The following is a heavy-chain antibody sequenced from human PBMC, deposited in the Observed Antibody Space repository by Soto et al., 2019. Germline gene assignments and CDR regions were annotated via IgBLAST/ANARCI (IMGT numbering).Heavy chain of an antibody. D-gene: IGHD3-10*01. CDR2: ITYDGYS. CDR3: ARHGFGPLHGLVDV. Sequence: QVQLQESGPGLVKPSETLSLTCTVSGGSITNYYCSWFRQPPGKGLEWIGYITYDGYSAYSPSLKRRVTLSMDASKTQFSLMLESVTATDTAVYYCARHGFGPLHGLVDVWGPGTTVIVSS. J-gene: IGHJ6*02. CDR1: GGSITNYY. V-gene: IGHV4-59*08.